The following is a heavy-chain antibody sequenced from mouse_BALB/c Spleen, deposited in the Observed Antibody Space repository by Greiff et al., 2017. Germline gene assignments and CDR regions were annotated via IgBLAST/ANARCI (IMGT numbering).Heavy chain of an antibody. J-gene: IGHJ3*01. V-gene: IGHV2-9*02. CDR2: IWAGGST. CDR3: ARERTARAPWFAY. CDR1: GFSLTSYG. D-gene: IGHD3-2*01. Sequence: VQLQQSGPGLVAPSQSLSITCTVSGFSLTSYGVHWVRQPPGKGLEWLGVIWAGGSTNYNSALMSRLSISKDNSKSQVFLKMNSLQTDDTAMYYCARERTARAPWFAYWGQGTLVTVSA.